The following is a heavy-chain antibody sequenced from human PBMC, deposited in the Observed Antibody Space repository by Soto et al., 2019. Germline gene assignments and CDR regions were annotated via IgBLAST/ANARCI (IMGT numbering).Heavy chain of an antibody. CDR3: ARTRILLSGYYFDY. Sequence: LSLTCTVSGGSISSYYWSWIRQPPGKGLEWIGYIYYSGSTNYNPSLKSRVTISVDTSKNQFSLKLSSVTAADTAVYYCARTRILLSGYYFDYWGQGTLVTVSS. CDR1: GGSISSYY. D-gene: IGHD3-10*01. CDR2: IYYSGST. J-gene: IGHJ4*02. V-gene: IGHV4-59*08.